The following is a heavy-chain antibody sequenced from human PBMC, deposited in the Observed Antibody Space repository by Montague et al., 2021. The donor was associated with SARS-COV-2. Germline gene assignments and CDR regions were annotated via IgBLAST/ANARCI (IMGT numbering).Heavy chain of an antibody. CDR1: GGSISSSNW. D-gene: IGHD2-15*01. V-gene: IGHV4-4*01. CDR3: ARPRGNLKWPFYFYYGMDV. J-gene: IGHJ6*02. Sequence: ETLSLTCAVSGGSISSSNWWCLVRQPPRKGLEWIGVNYNSGSTYNHSSLKRGVTLSVDKSKNQSSLKLSAVTAADTAVYCCARPRGNLKWPFYFYYGMDVGGQGTTVTVSS. CDR2: NYNSGST.